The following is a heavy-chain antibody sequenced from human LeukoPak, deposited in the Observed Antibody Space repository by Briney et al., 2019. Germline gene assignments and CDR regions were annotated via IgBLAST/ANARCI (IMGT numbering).Heavy chain of an antibody. D-gene: IGHD6-13*01. Sequence: PSETLSLTCAVSGGSISSGGYSWSWIRQPPGKGLEWIGYIYYSGSTYYNPSLKSRVTISVDTSKNQFSLKLSSVTAADTAVYYCARDIADASTFIAAAGTGEWFDPWGQGTLVTVSS. CDR1: GGSISSGGYS. CDR2: IYYSGST. V-gene: IGHV4-30-4*07. J-gene: IGHJ5*02. CDR3: ARDIADASTFIAAAGTGEWFDP.